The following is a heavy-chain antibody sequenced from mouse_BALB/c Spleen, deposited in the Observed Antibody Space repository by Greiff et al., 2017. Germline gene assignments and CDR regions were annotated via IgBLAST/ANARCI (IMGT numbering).Heavy chain of an antibody. D-gene: IGHD1-1*01. Sequence: EVHLVESGGGLVQPGGSRKLSCAASGFTFSSFGMHWVRQAPEKGLEWVAYISSGSSTIYYADTVKGRFTISRDNPKNTLFLQMTSLRSEDTAMYYCARSGYYGSSFDYWGQGTTLTVSS. CDR2: ISSGSSTI. V-gene: IGHV5-17*02. CDR1: GFTFSSFG. CDR3: ARSGYYGSSFDY. J-gene: IGHJ2*01.